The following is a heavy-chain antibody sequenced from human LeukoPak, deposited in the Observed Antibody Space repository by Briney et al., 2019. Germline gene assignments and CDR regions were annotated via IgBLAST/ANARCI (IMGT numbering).Heavy chain of an antibody. CDR3: ARADIAVAGTNFDY. V-gene: IGHV4-59*08. J-gene: IGHJ4*02. Sequence: SETLSLTCTVSGVSISSYYWSWTRQPPGKGLEWVGYIYYSGSTNYNPSLKSRVTMSLDTSKNQFSLKLNSVTAADTAIYYCARADIAVAGTNFDYWGQGTLVTVSS. CDR2: IYYSGST. D-gene: IGHD6-19*01. CDR1: GVSISSYY.